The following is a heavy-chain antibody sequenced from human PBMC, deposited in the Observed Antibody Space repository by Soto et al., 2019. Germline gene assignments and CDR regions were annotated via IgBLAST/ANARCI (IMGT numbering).Heavy chain of an antibody. V-gene: IGHV3-30*18. Sequence: QVQLVESGGGVVQPGRSLRLSCAASGFTFSSYGMHWVRQAPGKGLEWVAVISYDGSNKYYADSVKGRFTISRDNSKNTLYLQMNILRAGETAVYYCAKDLGGVPAARRYYFDYRGQGTLVTVSS. CDR1: GFTFSSYG. J-gene: IGHJ4*02. CDR2: ISYDGSNK. D-gene: IGHD2-2*01. CDR3: AKDLGGVPAARRYYFDY.